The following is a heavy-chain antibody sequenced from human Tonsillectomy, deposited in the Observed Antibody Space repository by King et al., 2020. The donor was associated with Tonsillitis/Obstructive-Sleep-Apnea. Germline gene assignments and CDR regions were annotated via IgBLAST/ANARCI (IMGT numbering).Heavy chain of an antibody. CDR1: GYTFTGYY. D-gene: IGHD4-23*01. CDR2: INPNSGGT. Sequence: QLVQSGAEVKKPGASVKVSCKASGYTFTGYYMHWVRQAPGQGLEWMGWINPNSGGTSYAQKFQGRITMTRDTSLSTAYMALSRLRSDDTAVYFCAREINSYFDYWGQGTLVTVSS. CDR3: AREINSYFDY. J-gene: IGHJ4*02. V-gene: IGHV1-2*02.